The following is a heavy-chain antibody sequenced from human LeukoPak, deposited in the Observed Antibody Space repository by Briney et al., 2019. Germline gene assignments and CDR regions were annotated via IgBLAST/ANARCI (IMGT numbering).Heavy chain of an antibody. D-gene: IGHD4/OR15-4a*01. J-gene: IGHJ6*02. CDR2: IYYSGTT. V-gene: IGHV4-59*01. CDR3: AREDPQTKVPEGMDI. CDR1: GGSIRHYY. Sequence: SETLSLTCTVSGGSIRHYYWSWIRQPPGKGLEWVGYIYYSGTTNYNPSLKSRVTISVDTSKNQFSLKLNSVTAADTAVYYCAREDPQTKVPEGMDIWGQGTTVTVSS.